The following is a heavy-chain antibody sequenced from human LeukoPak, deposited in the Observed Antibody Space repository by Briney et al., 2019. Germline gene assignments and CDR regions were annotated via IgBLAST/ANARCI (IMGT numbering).Heavy chain of an antibody. CDR1: GDPISNYY. CDR3: ARLPYDAFDV. CDR2: IHYSGYT. Sequence: SETLSLTCVVSGDPISNYYWSWIRQPPGKGLEWIGYIHYSGYTNFNPSLKSRVTVSADTSKSQFSLRLSSVTTADTAVYYCARLPYDAFDVWGQGTMVTVSS. J-gene: IGHJ3*01. V-gene: IGHV4-59*01.